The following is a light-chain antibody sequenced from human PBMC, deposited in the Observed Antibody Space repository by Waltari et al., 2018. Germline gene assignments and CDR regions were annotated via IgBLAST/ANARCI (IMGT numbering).Light chain of an antibody. CDR1: NIGTKS. J-gene: IGLJ1*01. V-gene: IGLV3-21*01. Sequence: SYVLTQPPSVSVAPGETARITWRGHNIGTKSVHWYRQKPGQAPVLVISYDSDRPSGIPERFSGSNSGDTATLTISRVEAGDEADYYCQVWDANNEPGLFGTGTEVTV. CDR2: YDS. CDR3: QVWDANNEPGL.